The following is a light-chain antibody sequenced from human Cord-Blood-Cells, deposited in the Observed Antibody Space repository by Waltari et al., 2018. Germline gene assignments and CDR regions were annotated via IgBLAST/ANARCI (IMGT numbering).Light chain of an antibody. CDR2: GAS. CDR3: QQYNNWPLT. Sequence: EIVLTQSPATLSVSPGERATLSCRASQGVSSNLACDQQKPGQAPRLLLYGASTRANGIPARFSGSGSGTEVTLTISSLQSEDFAVYYCQQYNNWPLTFGGGTKVEIK. CDR1: QGVSSN. J-gene: IGKJ4*01. V-gene: IGKV3-15*01.